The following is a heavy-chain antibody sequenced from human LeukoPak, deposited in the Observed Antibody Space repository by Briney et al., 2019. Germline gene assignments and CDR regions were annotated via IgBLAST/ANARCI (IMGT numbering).Heavy chain of an antibody. D-gene: IGHD3-10*01. CDR1: GYTFTSYG. Sequence: ASVKVSRKASGYTFTSYGISWVRQAPGQGLEWMGWISAYNGNTNYAQKLQGRVTMTTDTSTSTAYMELRSLRSDDTAVYYCARPRMVRGVIAPYFDYWGQGTLATVSS. CDR2: ISAYNGNT. V-gene: IGHV1-18*01. J-gene: IGHJ4*02. CDR3: ARPRMVRGVIAPYFDY.